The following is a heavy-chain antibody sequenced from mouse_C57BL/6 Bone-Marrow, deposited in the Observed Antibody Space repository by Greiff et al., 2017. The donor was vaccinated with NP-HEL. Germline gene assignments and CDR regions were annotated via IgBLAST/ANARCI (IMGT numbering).Heavy chain of an antibody. CDR1: GFTFSSYA. CDR3: ARDRELEMDY. Sequence: DVMLVESGGGLVKPGGSLKLSCAASGFTFSSYAMSWVRQTPEQRLEWVATISDGGSYTYYPDNVKGRFTISRDNAKNNLYLQMSQLKSEDTAMYYCARDRELEMDYWGQGTSVTVSS. V-gene: IGHV5-4*01. J-gene: IGHJ4*01. D-gene: IGHD3-3*01. CDR2: ISDGGSYT.